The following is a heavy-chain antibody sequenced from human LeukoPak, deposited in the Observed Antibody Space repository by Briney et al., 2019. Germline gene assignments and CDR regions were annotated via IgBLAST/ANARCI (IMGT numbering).Heavy chain of an antibody. V-gene: IGHV1-46*01. J-gene: IGHJ5*02. CDR2: INPSGGST. Sequence: GASVKASCKASGYTFTSYYMHWVRQAPGQGLEWMGIINPSGGSTSYAQKFQGRVTMTRDMSTSTVYMELSSLRSEDTAVYYCARDLLAAAGTGDNWFDPWGQGTLVTVSS. CDR3: ARDLLAAAGTGDNWFDP. CDR1: GYTFTSYY. D-gene: IGHD6-13*01.